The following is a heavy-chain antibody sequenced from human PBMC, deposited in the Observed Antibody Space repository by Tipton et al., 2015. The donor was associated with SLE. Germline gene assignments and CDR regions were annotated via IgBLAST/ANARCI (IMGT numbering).Heavy chain of an antibody. CDR1: GFTFNNYA. D-gene: IGHD1-26*01. CDR2: IYSGGNT. V-gene: IGHV3-23*03. CDR3: AKHIVGATYDY. Sequence: SLRLSCAASGFTFNNYAMSWLRQAPGKGLEWVSVIYSGGNTYFADSVKGRFTISRDNSMNTVYLQMNSLRAEDTAVYYCAKHIVGATYDYWGQGTLVTVSS. J-gene: IGHJ4*02.